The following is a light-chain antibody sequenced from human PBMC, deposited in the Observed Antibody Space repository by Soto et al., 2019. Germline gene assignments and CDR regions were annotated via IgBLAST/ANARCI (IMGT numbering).Light chain of an antibody. CDR2: DAS. CDR3: QQRRNWPPFT. V-gene: IGKV3-11*01. Sequence: EIVLTQSPATLSLSPGERATLSCRASQSVSSYLAWYQQKPGQAPRLLIYDASNRATGIPARFSGSGPGTDFTLTISSLEPEDFAVYYCQQRRNWPPFTFGPGTKVDIK. J-gene: IGKJ3*01. CDR1: QSVSSY.